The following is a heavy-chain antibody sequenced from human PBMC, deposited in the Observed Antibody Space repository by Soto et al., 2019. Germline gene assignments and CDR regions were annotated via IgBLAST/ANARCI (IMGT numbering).Heavy chain of an antibody. CDR2: LYYSGST. Sequence: QVQLQESGPGLVKPSQTLSLTCTVSGGSISSGGYYWSWVRQHPGKGLEWIGYLYYSGSTYYNPSLHSLVTLAVDTSKNQFSLKLSSVTAADTAVYYCARARDIVVVVAYFDYWGQGTLVTVSS. D-gene: IGHD2-15*01. CDR1: GGSISSGGYY. CDR3: ARARDIVVVVAYFDY. V-gene: IGHV4-31*01. J-gene: IGHJ4*02.